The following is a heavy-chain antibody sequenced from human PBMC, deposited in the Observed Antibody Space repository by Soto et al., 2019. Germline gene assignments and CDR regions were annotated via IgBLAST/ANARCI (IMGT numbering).Heavy chain of an antibody. J-gene: IGHJ6*02. V-gene: IGHV3-74*01. CDR3: ARGIRGHYGKDV. CDR1: GFTFSDYW. Sequence: EVQLVESGGGLVQPGGSLRLSCAGSGFTFSDYWIHWVRQAPGKGLMWVSRIKYDGSTTNYADSVHGRFPVSRDNAKNTLYLQMNSLRAEDTALYYCARGIRGHYGKDVWGQGTTVSVSS. D-gene: IGHD3-10*01. CDR2: IKYDGSTT.